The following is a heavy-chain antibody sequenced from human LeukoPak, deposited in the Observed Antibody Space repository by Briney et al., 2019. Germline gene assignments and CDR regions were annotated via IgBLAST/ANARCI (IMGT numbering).Heavy chain of an antibody. CDR3: ARGGDIAVVPAAMVGP. D-gene: IGHD2-2*01. CDR2: MNTNSGNT. V-gene: IGHV1-8*01. Sequence: ASVKVSCKASGYTFTSYDINWVRQATGQGLKWMGWMNTNSGNTGHAQKFQGRLTMTRGTSTNTAYMELSSLRSEDTAVYYCARGGDIAVVPAAMVGPWGQGTLVTVSS. CDR1: GYTFTSYD. J-gene: IGHJ5*02.